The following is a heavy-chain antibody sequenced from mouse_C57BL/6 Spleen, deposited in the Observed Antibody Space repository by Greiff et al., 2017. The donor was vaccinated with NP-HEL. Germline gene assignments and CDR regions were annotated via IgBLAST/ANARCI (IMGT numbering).Heavy chain of an antibody. V-gene: IGHV5-9-1*02. Sequence: EVMLVESGEGLVKPGGSLKLSCAASGFTFSSYAMSWVRQTPEKRLEWVAYISSGGDYIYYADTVKGRFTISRDNARNTLYLQMSSLKSEDTAMYYWTREGIYYGNYEGAMDYWGQGTSVTVSS. CDR3: TREGIYYGNYEGAMDY. J-gene: IGHJ4*01. CDR2: ISSGGDYI. D-gene: IGHD2-1*01. CDR1: GFTFSSYA.